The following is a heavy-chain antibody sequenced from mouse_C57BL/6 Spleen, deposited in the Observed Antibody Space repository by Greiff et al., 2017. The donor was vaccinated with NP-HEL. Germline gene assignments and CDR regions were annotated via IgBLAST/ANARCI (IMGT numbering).Heavy chain of an antibody. CDR2: ISDGGSYT. Sequence: EVMLVESGGGLVKPGGSLKLSCAASGFTFSSYAMSWVRQTPEKRLEWVATISDGGSYTYYPDNVKGRFTISRDNAKNNLYLQMSHLKSDDTAMFYCAREGGGYYAWFSYWGQATLVTVSA. D-gene: IGHD2-3*01. CDR1: GFTFSSYA. J-gene: IGHJ3*01. V-gene: IGHV5-4*01. CDR3: AREGGGYYAWFSY.